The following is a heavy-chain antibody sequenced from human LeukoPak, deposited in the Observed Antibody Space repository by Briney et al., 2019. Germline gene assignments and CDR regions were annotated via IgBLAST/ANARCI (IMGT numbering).Heavy chain of an antibody. D-gene: IGHD2-21*02. CDR1: GYTFTSYG. V-gene: IGHV1-18*01. CDR3: ARAEHIVVVTATFDY. J-gene: IGHJ4*02. CDR2: ISAYNGNT. Sequence: ASVKVSCKASGYTFTSYGISWVRQAPGQGLEWMGWISAYNGNTNYAQKLQGRVTMTTDTSTSTAYMELRSLRSDDTAVYYCARAEHIVVVTATFDYWGQGTLVTVSS.